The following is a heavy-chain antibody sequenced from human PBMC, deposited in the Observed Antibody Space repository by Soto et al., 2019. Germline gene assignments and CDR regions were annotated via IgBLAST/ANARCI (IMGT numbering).Heavy chain of an antibody. D-gene: IGHD6-13*01. CDR3: AREIAADFSYYYGMDV. J-gene: IGHJ6*02. Sequence: QVQLVQSGAEVKKPGSSVKVSCRASGGTFSNYAISWVRQAPGQGLEWMGGIIPIYSTTNSAQKFQARVTITADESTRTVTMELRSLRSDDTAVYYCAREIAADFSYYYGMDVWGQGTTVTVSS. CDR1: GGTFSNYA. CDR2: IIPIYSTT. V-gene: IGHV1-69*12.